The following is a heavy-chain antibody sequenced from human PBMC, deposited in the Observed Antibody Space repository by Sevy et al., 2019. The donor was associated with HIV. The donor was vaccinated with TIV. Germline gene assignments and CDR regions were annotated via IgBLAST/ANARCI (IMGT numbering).Heavy chain of an antibody. CDR2: ISYDGSNK. D-gene: IGHD5-18*01. V-gene: IGHV3-30-3*01. CDR1: GFTFSSYA. J-gene: IGHJ3*02. CDR3: ARARGYSYGGDAFDI. Sequence: GGSLRLSCAASGFTFSSYAMHWVRQAPGKGLEWVAVISYDGSNKYYADSVKGRFTISRDNSKNTRYLQMNSLRAEDTAVYYCARARGYSYGGDAFDIWGQGTMVTVSS.